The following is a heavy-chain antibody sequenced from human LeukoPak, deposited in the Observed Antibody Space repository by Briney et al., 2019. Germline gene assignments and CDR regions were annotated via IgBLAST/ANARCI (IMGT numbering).Heavy chain of an antibody. CDR2: IYYSGST. CDR3: ARQSEQLVRSFWFDP. D-gene: IGHD6-6*01. CDR1: GGSFSSYY. V-gene: IGHV4-39*01. J-gene: IGHJ5*02. Sequence: SETLSLTCAVYGGSFSSYYWGWIRQPPGKGLEWIGSIYYSGSTYYNPSLKSRVTISVDTSKNQFSLKLSSVTAADTAVYYCARQSEQLVRSFWFDPWGQGTLVTVSS.